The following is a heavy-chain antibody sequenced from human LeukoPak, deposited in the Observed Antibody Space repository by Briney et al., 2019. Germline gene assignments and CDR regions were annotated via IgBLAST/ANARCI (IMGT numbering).Heavy chain of an antibody. J-gene: IGHJ4*02. V-gene: IGHV4-59*01. Sequence: PSETLSLTCTVSGDSISSYYWSWIRQPPGTGLEWIGYIYYSGSTNYNPSLKSRVTMSVDTSKSQFSLKLSSVTAADTALYYCARHHYASGTHTPYYFDFWGQGTLVTVSS. CDR1: GDSISSYY. CDR2: IYYSGST. D-gene: IGHD3-10*01. CDR3: ARHHYASGTHTPYYFDF.